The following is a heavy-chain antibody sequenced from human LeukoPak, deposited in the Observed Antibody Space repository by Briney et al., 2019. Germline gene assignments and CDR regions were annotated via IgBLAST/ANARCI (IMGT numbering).Heavy chain of an antibody. J-gene: IGHJ4*02. Sequence: SVKVSCKASGGTFSSYAISWVRQAPGQGLEWMGGIIPIFGTANYAQKFQGRVTITRDTSASTAYMELSSLRSEDMAVYYCARSYYDILTGYYNGGRLDYWGQGTLVTVSS. CDR1: GGTFSSYA. CDR2: IIPIFGTA. D-gene: IGHD3-9*01. V-gene: IGHV1-69*05. CDR3: ARSYYDILTGYYNGGRLDY.